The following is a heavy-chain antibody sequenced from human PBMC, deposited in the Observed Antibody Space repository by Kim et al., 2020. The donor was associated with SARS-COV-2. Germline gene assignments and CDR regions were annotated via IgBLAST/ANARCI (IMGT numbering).Heavy chain of an antibody. Sequence: GESLKISCKGSGYSFTNYWINWVRQMPGKGLEWMGRIDLSDSYTTYSPSFQGHVTISADKSISTAFLQWSSLKASDTAIYFCARGQQLVQFDYWGQGTLVTVSS. D-gene: IGHD6-13*01. V-gene: IGHV5-10-1*01. CDR1: GYSFTNYW. J-gene: IGHJ4*02. CDR2: IDLSDSYT. CDR3: ARGQQLVQFDY.